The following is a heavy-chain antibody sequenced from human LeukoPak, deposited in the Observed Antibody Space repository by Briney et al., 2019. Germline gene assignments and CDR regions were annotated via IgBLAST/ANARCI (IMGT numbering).Heavy chain of an antibody. J-gene: IGHJ4*02. D-gene: IGHD6-19*01. CDR2: IYYSGST. CDR1: GGSISSYY. V-gene: IGHV4-59*01. Sequence: SETLSLTYTVSGGSISSYYWSWIRQPPGKGLEWIGYIYYSGSTNYNPSLKSRVTISVDTSKNQFSLKLSSVTAADTAVYYCASTRLGQWLVYYFDYWGQGTLVTVSS. CDR3: ASTRLGQWLVYYFDY.